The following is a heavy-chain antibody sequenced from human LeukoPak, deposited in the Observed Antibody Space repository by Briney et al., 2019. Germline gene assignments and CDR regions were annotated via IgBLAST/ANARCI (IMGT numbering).Heavy chain of an antibody. J-gene: IGHJ4*02. Sequence: ASVKASCKASGYTFTAFYIHWVRQAPGQGLEWMGWINPNSGGTNYAQKFQGRVTMTRDASISAAYMELTRLRSDDTAVYYCARDNGDYWFDYWGQGTLVTVSS. D-gene: IGHD4-17*01. CDR1: GYTFTAFY. V-gene: IGHV1-2*02. CDR3: ARDNGDYWFDY. CDR2: INPNSGGT.